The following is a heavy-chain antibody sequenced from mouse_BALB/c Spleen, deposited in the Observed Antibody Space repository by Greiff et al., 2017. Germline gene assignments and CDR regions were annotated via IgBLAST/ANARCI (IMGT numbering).Heavy chain of an antibody. J-gene: IGHJ3*01. Sequence: EVKLEESGPGLVKPSQSLSLTCTVTGYSITSDYAWNWIRQFPGNKLEWMGYISYSGSTSYNPSLKSRISITRDTSKNQFFLQLNSVTTEDTATYYCASGRYDLAWFAYWGQGTLVTVSA. V-gene: IGHV3-2*02. CDR3: ASGRYDLAWFAY. CDR2: ISYSGST. D-gene: IGHD2-14*01. CDR1: GYSITSDYA.